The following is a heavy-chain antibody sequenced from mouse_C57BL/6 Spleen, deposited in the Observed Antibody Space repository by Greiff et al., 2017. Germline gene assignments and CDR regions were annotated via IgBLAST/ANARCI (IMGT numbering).Heavy chain of an antibody. D-gene: IGHD2-4*01. CDR2: ISNLAYSI. CDR3: ARRGDYDDYFDY. J-gene: IGHJ2*01. CDR1: GFTFSDYG. Sequence: DVKLVESGGGLVQPGGSLKLSCAASGFTFSDYGMAWVRQAPRKGPEWVAFISNLAYSIYYADTVTGRFTISRENAKNTLYLDMSSLRSEDTAMYYCARRGDYDDYFDYWGQGTTLTVSS. V-gene: IGHV5-15*04.